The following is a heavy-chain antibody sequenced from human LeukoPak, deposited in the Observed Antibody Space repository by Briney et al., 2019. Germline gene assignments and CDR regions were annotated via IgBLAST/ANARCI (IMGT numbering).Heavy chain of an antibody. CDR1: GGTFSSYA. D-gene: IGHD3-9*01. CDR3: ARDPPENYDILTGYPKSYYYYYMDV. V-gene: IGHV1-69*05. Sequence: ASVKVSCKASGGTFSSYAISWVRQAPGQGLEWMGGIIPIFGTANYAQKLQGRVTMTTDTSTSTAYMELRSLRSDDTAVYYCARDPPENYDILTGYPKSYYYYYMDVWGKGTTVTVSS. J-gene: IGHJ6*03. CDR2: IIPIFGTA.